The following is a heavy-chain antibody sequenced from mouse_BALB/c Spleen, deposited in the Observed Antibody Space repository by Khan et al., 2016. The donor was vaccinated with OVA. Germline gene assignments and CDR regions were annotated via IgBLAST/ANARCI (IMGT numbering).Heavy chain of an antibody. CDR1: GFTFTNYG. Sequence: QIQLVQSGPELKKPGETVQISCKASGFTFTNYGMNWVKQAPGKGLKWMGWINTYTGEPTFADDFKGRFAFSLETSASTVYLQINSLKNEDTATYFCARVGYSAPLACWGQGTSVTVSS. D-gene: IGHD2-14*01. CDR3: ARVGYSAPLAC. J-gene: IGHJ4*01. CDR2: INTYTGEP. V-gene: IGHV9-3-1*01.